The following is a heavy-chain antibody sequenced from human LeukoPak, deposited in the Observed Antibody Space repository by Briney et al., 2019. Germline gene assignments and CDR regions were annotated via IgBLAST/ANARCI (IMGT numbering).Heavy chain of an antibody. Sequence: SVKVSCKASGGTFSSYAISWVRQAPGQGLEWMGRIIPILGIANYAQEFQGRVTITADKSTSTAYMELSSLRSEDTAVYYCARDFRRFLEWSNPRSLDYYYGMDVWGQGTTVTVSS. V-gene: IGHV1-69*04. D-gene: IGHD3-3*01. CDR1: GGTFSSYA. CDR2: IIPILGIA. CDR3: ARDFRRFLEWSNPRSLDYYYGMDV. J-gene: IGHJ6*02.